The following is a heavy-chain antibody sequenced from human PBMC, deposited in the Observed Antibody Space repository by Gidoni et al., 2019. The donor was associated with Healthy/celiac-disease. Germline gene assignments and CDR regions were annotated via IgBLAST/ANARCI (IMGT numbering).Heavy chain of an antibody. CDR2: ISGSGGST. CDR3: AKFGGAFGDPGYFDY. V-gene: IGHV3-23*01. CDR1: GFTFNSYA. D-gene: IGHD3-16*01. J-gene: IGHJ4*02. Sequence: EVQLLESGGGLVQPGGSLTLPCAASGFTFNSYAMSWVRQAPGKGLEWVSAISGSGGSTYYADSVKGRFTISRDNSKNTLYLQMNSLRAEDTAVYYCAKFGGAFGDPGYFDYWGQGTLVTVSS.